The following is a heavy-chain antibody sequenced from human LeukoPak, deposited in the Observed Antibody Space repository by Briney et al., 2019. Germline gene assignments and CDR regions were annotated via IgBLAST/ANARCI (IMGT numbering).Heavy chain of an antibody. D-gene: IGHD2-15*01. CDR3: AVDCSGGSCYPWRLDAFDI. Sequence: GSSVKVSCKASGGTFSSYAISWVRQAPGQGLEWMGRIIPIFGTANYAQKFQGRVTITTDESTSTAYMELSSLRSEDTAVYYCAVDCSGGSCYPWRLDAFDIWGQGTMVTVSS. J-gene: IGHJ3*02. V-gene: IGHV1-69*05. CDR2: IIPIFGTA. CDR1: GGTFSSYA.